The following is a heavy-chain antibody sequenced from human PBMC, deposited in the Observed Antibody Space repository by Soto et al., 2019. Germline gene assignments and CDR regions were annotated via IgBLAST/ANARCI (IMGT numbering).Heavy chain of an antibody. CDR2: ISAYNGNT. D-gene: IGHD3-3*01. CDR1: GYTFTSYG. CDR3: ARGYDFWSGYYHWFDP. J-gene: IGHJ5*02. V-gene: IGHV1-18*01. Sequence: ASVKVSCKASGYTFTSYGISWVRLAPGQGLEWMGWISAYNGNTNYAQKLQGRVTMTTDTSTSTAYMELRSLRSDDTAVYYCARGYDFWSGYYHWFDPWGQGTLVTVSS.